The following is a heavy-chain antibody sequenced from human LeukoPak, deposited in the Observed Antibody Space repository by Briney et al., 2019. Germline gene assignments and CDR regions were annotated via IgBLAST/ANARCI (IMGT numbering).Heavy chain of an antibody. V-gene: IGHV1-24*01. D-gene: IGHD3-10*01. CDR2: FDPEDGET. J-gene: IGHJ3*02. CDR3: ATDTRLLWVGDKNAFDI. CDR1: GYTLTELS. Sequence: ASVKVSCKVSGYTLTELSMHWVRQAPGKGLEWMGGFDPEDGETIYAQKFQGRVTMTEDTSTDTAYMELSSLRSEDTAVYYCATDTRLLWVGDKNAFDIWGQGTMVTVSS.